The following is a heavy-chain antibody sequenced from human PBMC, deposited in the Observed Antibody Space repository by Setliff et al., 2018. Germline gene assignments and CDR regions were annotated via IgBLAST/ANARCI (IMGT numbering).Heavy chain of an antibody. Sequence: LSLTCTVSGGSISSHYWSWIRQPPGKGLEWIGYIYYSGSTNYNPSLESRVTISVDTSKNQFSLKLSSVTAADTAVYYCARVDNFWSGPSSDAFDIWGQGTMVTVSS. D-gene: IGHD3-3*01. CDR1: GGSISSHY. V-gene: IGHV4-59*11. J-gene: IGHJ3*02. CDR2: IYYSGST. CDR3: ARVDNFWSGPSSDAFDI.